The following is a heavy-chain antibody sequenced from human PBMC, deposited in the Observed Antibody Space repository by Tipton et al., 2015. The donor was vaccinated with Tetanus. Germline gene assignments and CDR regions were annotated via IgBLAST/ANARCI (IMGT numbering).Heavy chain of an antibody. D-gene: IGHD2-21*02. CDR1: EFTLSRFW. V-gene: IGHV3-7*04. J-gene: IGHJ4*02. CDR3: ARGMAEASNCGGDCYSDY. CDR2: IKQDGSEK. Sequence: SLRLSCAASEFTLSRFWMSWVRQAPGKGLEWVANIKQDGSEKYFVDSVKGRFTISRDNARNSLYLQMISLRAEDTAVYSCARGMAEASNCGGDCYSDYWGQGTLVTVSS.